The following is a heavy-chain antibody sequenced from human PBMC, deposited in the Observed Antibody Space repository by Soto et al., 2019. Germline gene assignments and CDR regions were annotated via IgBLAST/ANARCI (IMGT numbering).Heavy chain of an antibody. CDR2: IYYSGST. CDR1: GGSISSGGYY. V-gene: IGHV4-31*03. CDR3: ARDIGSANLGFDP. D-gene: IGHD1-26*01. J-gene: IGHJ5*02. Sequence: SETLSLTCTVSGGSISSGGYYWSWIRQHPGKGLEWIGYIYYSGSTYYNPSLKSRVTISVDTSKNQFSLKLSSVTAADTAVYYCARDIGSANLGFDPWGQGTLVTVSS.